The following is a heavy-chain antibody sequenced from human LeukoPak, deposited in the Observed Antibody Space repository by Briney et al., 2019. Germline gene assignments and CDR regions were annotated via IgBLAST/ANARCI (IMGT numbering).Heavy chain of an antibody. CDR1: GYSISSGYQ. CDR2: IFHTGSA. D-gene: IGHD2-2*01. J-gene: IGHJ5*02. CDR3: ARDPRWLTPDCTSISCYENYFDP. V-gene: IGHV4-38-2*02. Sequence: PSETLSLTCAVSGYSISSGYQWAWIRQPPGKTLEWIGSIFHTGSAHHNPSLQSRVTISVDTSTNHFSLRLSSVTAADTAVYYCARDPRWLTPDCTSISCYENYFDPWGQGILVTVSS.